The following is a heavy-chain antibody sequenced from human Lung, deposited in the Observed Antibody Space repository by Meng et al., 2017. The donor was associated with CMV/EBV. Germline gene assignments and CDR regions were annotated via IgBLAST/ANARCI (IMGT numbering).Heavy chain of an antibody. CDR2: IYCGCLT. J-gene: IGHJ4*02. D-gene: IGHD1-26*01. Sequence: ESXKIPCEGPGFPITSDYMTWVRQAPGKGLEWVSGIYCGCLTYYADSVKGRFTMSRDNSNNKLYLQMNSLRAEGTAMYYCARGYSGTPSWGQGTLVTVSS. V-gene: IGHV3-53*01. CDR1: GFPITSDY. CDR3: ARGYSGTPS.